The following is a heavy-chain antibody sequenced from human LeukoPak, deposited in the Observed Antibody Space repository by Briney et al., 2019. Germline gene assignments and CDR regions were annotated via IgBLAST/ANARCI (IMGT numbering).Heavy chain of an antibody. D-gene: IGHD2-2*01. CDR3: ARDRCSSTSCLLDY. V-gene: IGHV3-64*01. Sequence: GGSLRLSCAASGFTFSSYAMHWVRQAPGKGLEYVSAISSNGGSTYYANSVKGRFTISRDNSKNTLYLQMGSLRAEGMAVYYCARDRCSSTSCLLDYWGQGTLVTVSS. CDR1: GFTFSSYA. CDR2: ISSNGGST. J-gene: IGHJ4*02.